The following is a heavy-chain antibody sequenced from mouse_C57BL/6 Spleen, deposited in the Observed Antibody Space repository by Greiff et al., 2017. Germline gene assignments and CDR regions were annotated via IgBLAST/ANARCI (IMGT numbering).Heavy chain of an antibody. D-gene: IGHD1-1*01. J-gene: IGHJ4*01. Sequence: QVQLQQPGAELVRPGTSVKLSCKASGYTFTSYWMHWVKQRPGQGLEWIGVIDPSDSYTNYNQKFKGKATLTVDTSSSTAYMQLSSLTSEDSAVYDCARGKELRNFAMDYWGEGTSVTVSS. CDR1: GYTFTSYW. CDR3: ARGKELRNFAMDY. V-gene: IGHV1-59*01. CDR2: IDPSDSYT.